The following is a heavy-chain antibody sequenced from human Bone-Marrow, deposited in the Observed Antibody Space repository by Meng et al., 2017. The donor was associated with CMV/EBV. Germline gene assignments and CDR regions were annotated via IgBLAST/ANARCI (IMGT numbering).Heavy chain of an antibody. CDR1: GFTFSSYW. V-gene: IGHV3-74*01. CDR3: AKALSPSYYDFWSGYSPRHGMDV. Sequence: GESLKISCAASGFTFSSYWMHWVRQAAGKGLVWVSRINSDGSSTSYADSVKGRFTISRDNAKNTLYLQMNSLRAEDTAVYYCAKALSPSYYDFWSGYSPRHGMDVWGQGNTVPVSS. CDR2: INSDGSST. J-gene: IGHJ6*02. D-gene: IGHD3-3*01.